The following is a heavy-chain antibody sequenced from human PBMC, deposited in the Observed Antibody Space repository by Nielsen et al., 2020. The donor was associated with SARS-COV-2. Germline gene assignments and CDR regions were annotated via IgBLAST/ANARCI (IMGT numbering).Heavy chain of an antibody. J-gene: IGHJ4*02. CDR3: AKEVKKWLGSLDS. D-gene: IGHD6-19*01. CDR1: GFTFDDYG. Sequence: SLKISCTASGFTFDDYGMHWVRQAPGKGLEWVSGITWNSVGIAYADSVRGRFTISRDNAKNSLYLQMSSLRTEDTAVYYCAKEVKKWLGSLDSWGQGTLVTVSS. V-gene: IGHV3-9*01. CDR2: ITWNSVGI.